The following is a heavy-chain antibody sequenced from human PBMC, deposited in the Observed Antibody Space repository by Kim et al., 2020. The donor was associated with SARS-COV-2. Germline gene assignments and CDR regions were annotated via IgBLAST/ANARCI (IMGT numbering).Heavy chain of an antibody. D-gene: IGHD5-12*01. CDR3: ARVGERGYRDHYGMDV. CDR1: GYSISSGYY. CDR2: IYHSGST. Sequence: SETLSLTCTVSGYSISSGYYWGWIRQPPGKGLEWIGSIYHSGSTYYNPSLKSRVTISVDTSKNQFSLKLSSVTAADTAVYYCARVGERGYRDHYGMDVWG. V-gene: IGHV4-38-2*02. J-gene: IGHJ6*01.